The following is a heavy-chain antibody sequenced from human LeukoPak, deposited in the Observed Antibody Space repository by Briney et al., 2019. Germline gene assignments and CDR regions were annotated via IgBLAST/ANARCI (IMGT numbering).Heavy chain of an antibody. V-gene: IGHV1-2*02. D-gene: IGHD3-10*01. J-gene: IGHJ6*02. CDR3: ARVPRSFGGYYYGSGSYYKAYYYGMDV. CDR2: INPNSGGT. Sequence: ASVKVSCKASGYTFTGYYMHWVRQAPGQGLEWMGWINPNSGGTNYAQKFQGRVTMTRDTSISTAYMELSRLRSDDTAVYYCARVPRSFGGYYYGSGSYYKAYYYGMDVWGQGTTVTVSS. CDR1: GYTFTGYY.